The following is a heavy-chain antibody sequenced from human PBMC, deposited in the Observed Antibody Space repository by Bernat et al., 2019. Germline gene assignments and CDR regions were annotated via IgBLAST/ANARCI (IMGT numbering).Heavy chain of an antibody. V-gene: IGHV3-30*03. CDR1: GFIFSNYG. CDR2: ISYDGSGK. CDR3: AREGLGFDY. J-gene: IGHJ4*02. D-gene: IGHD3-22*01. Sequence: QVQVVESGGGVVLPGRSLRLSCAASGFIFSNYGMNWVRQGPGKGLEWVAVISYDGSGKYYADSVKGRFTISRDNSKNMLYLQMNSLRAEDTAVYYCAREGLGFDYWGQGTLVTVSS.